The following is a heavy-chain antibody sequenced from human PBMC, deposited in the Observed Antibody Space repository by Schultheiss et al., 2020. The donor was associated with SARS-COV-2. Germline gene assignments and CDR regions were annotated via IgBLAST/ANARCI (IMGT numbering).Heavy chain of an antibody. J-gene: IGHJ5*02. Sequence: GGSLRLSCAASGVTFSSYAMTWVRQAPGKGLEWVSTISWNSIKLDYADSVQGRFTISRDNAKNSLYLEMNSLRTEDTAFYYCVKDGVPTRLGLYDHGDYVGDTWFDPWGQGTLVTVSS. D-gene: IGHD4-17*01. CDR3: VKDGVPTRLGLYDHGDYVGDTWFDP. CDR1: GVTFSSYA. CDR2: ISWNSIKL. V-gene: IGHV3-9*01.